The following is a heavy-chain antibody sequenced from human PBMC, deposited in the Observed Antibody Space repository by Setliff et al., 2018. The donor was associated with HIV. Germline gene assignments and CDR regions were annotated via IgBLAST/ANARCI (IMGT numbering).Heavy chain of an antibody. V-gene: IGHV1-18*04. CDR1: GYTFINYG. CDR2: INTYNGNT. Sequence: ASVKVSCKASGYTFINYGINWLRQAPGQGLEWMGWINTYNGNTKYGQKFQGSVTMTTDTSTSTVYMELRSLTSDDTALYYCAREPPSSNPTLQYAFDLWGQGTMVTVSS. CDR3: AREPPSSNPTLQYAFDL. D-gene: IGHD4-4*01. J-gene: IGHJ3*01.